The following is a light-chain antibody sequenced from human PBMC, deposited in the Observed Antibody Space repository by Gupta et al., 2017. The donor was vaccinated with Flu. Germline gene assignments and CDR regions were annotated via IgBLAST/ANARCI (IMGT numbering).Light chain of an antibody. J-gene: IGLJ3*02. V-gene: IGLV1-44*01. CDR3: SSGDDSRSGRV. CDR2: SDD. Sequence: RVTISCSGSNSKIGSNIVSWYHQFPGTAPNLLIYSDDHRPSGVPDRFSGSKSGTSASLAISGLQADDEADYYCSSGDDSRSGRVFGGGTKLTVL. CDR1: NSKIGSNI.